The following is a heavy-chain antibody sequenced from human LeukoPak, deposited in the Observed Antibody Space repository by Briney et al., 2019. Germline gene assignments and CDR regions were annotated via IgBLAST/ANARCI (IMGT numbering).Heavy chain of an antibody. CDR3: ARDYDGYKPRNVFDY. CDR1: GYTISSGYS. J-gene: IGHJ4*02. V-gene: IGHV4-38-2*02. D-gene: IGHD5-24*01. CDR2: IYHNGST. Sequence: SETLSLTCTVSGYTISSGYSWGWIRQPPGKGLEWIGSIYHNGSTYYNPSLKSRVTISVDRSKNQFSLKLSSVTAADTAVYYCARDYDGYKPRNVFDYWGQGTLVTVCS.